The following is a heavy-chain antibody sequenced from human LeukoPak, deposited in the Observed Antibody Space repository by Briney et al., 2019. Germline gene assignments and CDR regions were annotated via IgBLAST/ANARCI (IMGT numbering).Heavy chain of an antibody. CDR2: IYHSGST. V-gene: IGHV4-38-2*02. Sequence: PSETLSLTCTVSGYSISSGYYWGWIRQPPGKGLEWIGSIYHSGSTYYNPSLKSRVTISVDTSKNQFALKLSSVTAADTAVYYCAREIPVRGLDWGQGTLVTVSS. CDR1: GYSISSGYY. J-gene: IGHJ4*02. D-gene: IGHD3-10*01. CDR3: AREIPVRGLD.